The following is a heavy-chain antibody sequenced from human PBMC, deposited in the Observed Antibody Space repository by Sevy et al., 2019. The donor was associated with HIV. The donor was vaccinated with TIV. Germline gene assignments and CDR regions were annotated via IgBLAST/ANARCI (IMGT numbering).Heavy chain of an antibody. CDR1: GGSISSYF. CDR2: IYFTGNT. J-gene: IGHJ4*02. Sequence: SETLSLTCSVSGGSISSYFWTWVRQSPGKGLEWIGNIYFTGNTDYSPSLKSRVTLSLDTSKSQFSLTLKSVTAADTVIYFCARYSTTRPRVLDYWGQGTLVTVSS. V-gene: IGHV4-59*01. D-gene: IGHD1-1*01. CDR3: ARYSTTRPRVLDY.